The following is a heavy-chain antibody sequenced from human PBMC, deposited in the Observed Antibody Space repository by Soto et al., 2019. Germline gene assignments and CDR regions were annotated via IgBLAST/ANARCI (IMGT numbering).Heavy chain of an antibody. J-gene: IGHJ4*02. CDR1: SGSVSSSSHY. CDR2: IYYSGTT. Sequence: SETLSLTCTVSSGSVSSSSHYWSWLRQPPGKGLEWIGYIYYSGTTYYNPSLQGRVTVSVDRSKNQFSLRLSSVTAADTAVYYCARGPLPSVAESDVYFVHYWGPGTLVTVSS. V-gene: IGHV4-61*01. CDR3: ARGPLPSVAESDVYFVHY. D-gene: IGHD2-8*01.